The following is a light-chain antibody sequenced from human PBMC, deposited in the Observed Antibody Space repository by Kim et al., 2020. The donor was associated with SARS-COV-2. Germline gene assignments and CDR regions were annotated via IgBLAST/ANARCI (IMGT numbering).Light chain of an antibody. Sequence: RAPINCKASLSLLSLSNNKNYLAWYQQTPGQPPKLLIYWASTRESGVPDRFSGSGSGTDFTLTISSLQAEDVAVYYCQQYASNPRTFGQGTKLEI. J-gene: IGKJ2*01. CDR2: WAS. CDR1: LSLLSLSNNKNY. CDR3: QQYASNPRT. V-gene: IGKV4-1*01.